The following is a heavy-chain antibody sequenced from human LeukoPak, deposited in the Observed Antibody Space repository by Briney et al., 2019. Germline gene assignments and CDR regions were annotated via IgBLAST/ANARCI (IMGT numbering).Heavy chain of an antibody. J-gene: IGHJ3*02. V-gene: IGHV1-8*02. CDR1: GYTFTSYD. Sequence: ASVKVSCKASGYTFTSYDINWVRQATGQGLEWMGWMNPNSGNTGYAQKFQGRVTMTRNTSVNTAYMELSSLRSEDTAVYYCARDPNPPAFDIWGQGAMVTVSS. CDR3: ARDPNPPAFDI. CDR2: MNPNSGNT.